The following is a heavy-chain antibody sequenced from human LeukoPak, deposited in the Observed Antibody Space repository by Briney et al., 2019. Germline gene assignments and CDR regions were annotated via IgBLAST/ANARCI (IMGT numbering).Heavy chain of an antibody. J-gene: IGHJ4*02. Sequence: GGSLRLSCAASGFTFSSYSMNWVRQAPGKGLEWVSYISSSSSTIYYADSVKGRFTISRDNAKNSLYLQVNSLRAEDTAVYYCARTIGSNYGYFDYWGQGTLVTVSS. CDR1: GFTFSSYS. D-gene: IGHD1-26*01. V-gene: IGHV3-48*04. CDR2: ISSSSSTI. CDR3: ARTIGSNYGYFDY.